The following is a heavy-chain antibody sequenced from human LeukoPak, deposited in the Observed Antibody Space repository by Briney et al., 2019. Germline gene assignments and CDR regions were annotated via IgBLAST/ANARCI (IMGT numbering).Heavy chain of an antibody. J-gene: IGHJ4*02. CDR2: ISYDGSNK. D-gene: IGHD1-26*01. CDR3: AKSWSSLRPHSCDY. Sequence: GRSLRLSCAASGFTFSSYGMHWVRQAPGKGLEWVAVISYDGSNKYYADSVKGRFTISRDNSKNTLYLQMNSLRAEDTAVYYCAKSWSSLRPHSCDYWGQGTLVTVSS. CDR1: GFTFSSYG. V-gene: IGHV3-30*18.